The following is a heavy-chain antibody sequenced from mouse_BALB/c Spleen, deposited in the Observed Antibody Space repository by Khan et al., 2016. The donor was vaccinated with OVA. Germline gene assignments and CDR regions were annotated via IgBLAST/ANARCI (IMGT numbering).Heavy chain of an antibody. V-gene: IGHV3-2*02. Sequence: EVELVESGPGLVKPSQSLSLTCTVTGYSITSGYAWKWIRQFPGNKLEWMGYISYSGVTSYTPSLKSRISITLDTSKNQFFLQLNSVTTEDTATYYCARGNYYGYYFDYWGQGTTLTVSS. D-gene: IGHD1-1*01. CDR2: ISYSGVT. J-gene: IGHJ2*01. CDR1: GYSITSGYA. CDR3: ARGNYYGYYFDY.